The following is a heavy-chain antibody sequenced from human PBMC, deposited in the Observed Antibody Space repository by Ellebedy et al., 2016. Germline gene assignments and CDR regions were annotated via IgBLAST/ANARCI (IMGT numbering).Heavy chain of an antibody. V-gene: IGHV3-7*01. CDR1: GFPFSVYW. CDR3: AADRSGYLDH. D-gene: IGHD2-15*01. Sequence: GGSLRLXXAASGFPFSVYWMSWLRQVPGKGLQWVANIRQDGREEYYVDPVRGRYTISRDNANNSLFLQMNSLRVDDTAVYYCAADRSGYLDHWGQGILVSVSS. J-gene: IGHJ4*02. CDR2: IRQDGREE.